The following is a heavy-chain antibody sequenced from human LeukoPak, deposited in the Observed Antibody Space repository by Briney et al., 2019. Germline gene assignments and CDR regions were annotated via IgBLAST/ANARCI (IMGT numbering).Heavy chain of an antibody. CDR3: ASDIQH. CDR2: ISRSASNI. CDR1: GFSFSSYN. V-gene: IGHV3-21*01. J-gene: IGHJ1*01. Sequence: GGSLRLSCVASGFSFSSYNMNGVRQAPGKGLEWVSSISRSASNIYYADSVKGRFTISRDNAKNSFYLQMNSLRAEDTAVYYCASDIQHWGQGTLVTVSS.